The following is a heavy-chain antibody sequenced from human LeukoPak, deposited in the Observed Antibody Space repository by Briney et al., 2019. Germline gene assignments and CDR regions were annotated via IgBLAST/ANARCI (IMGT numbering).Heavy chain of an antibody. CDR1: GYTFTSYD. V-gene: IGHV1-8*01. J-gene: IGHJ1*01. CDR3: AINDNSRRYFQY. CDR2: MNPNSGNT. Sequence: ASGKVSCKASGYTFTSYDINWERQATGQGLEWMGWMNPNSGNTGYAQKFQGRVTMTRNTSISTAYMELSSLRSEDTAVYYCAINDNSRRYFQYWGQGTLVTVSS. D-gene: IGHD1-26*01.